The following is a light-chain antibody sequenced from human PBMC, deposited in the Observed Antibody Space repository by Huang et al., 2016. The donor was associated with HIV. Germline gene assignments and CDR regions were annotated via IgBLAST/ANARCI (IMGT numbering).Light chain of an antibody. CDR1: QTCSNY. CDR3: QQSSISPWT. J-gene: IGKJ1*01. V-gene: IGKV1-39*01. CDR2: AAS. Sequence: DIQMTQSPSSLSASVGDRVTITCRASQTCSNYLNWYQQKPGKAPKLLIYAASDLQSWVPSRFSGRGSGTDFTLTISSLQPEDSATYYCQQSSISPWTFGQGTRVEIK.